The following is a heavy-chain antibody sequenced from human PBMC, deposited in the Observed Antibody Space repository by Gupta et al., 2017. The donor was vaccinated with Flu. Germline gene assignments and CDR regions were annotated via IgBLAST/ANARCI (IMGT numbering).Heavy chain of an antibody. Sequence: QVQLQESGPGLVKPSQTLSLTCTVSGGSISSGGYYWSWIRQPPGKGLEWIGYIYYSGSTYYNPSLKGRVTISVDTSKNQFSLKLSSVTAADTAVYYCASTSFSTSTWPAGNWFDPWGQGTLVTVSS. CDR1: GGSISSGGYY. CDR3: ASTSFSTSTWPAGNWFDP. CDR2: IYYSGST. D-gene: IGHD2-2*01. V-gene: IGHV4-31*03. J-gene: IGHJ5*02.